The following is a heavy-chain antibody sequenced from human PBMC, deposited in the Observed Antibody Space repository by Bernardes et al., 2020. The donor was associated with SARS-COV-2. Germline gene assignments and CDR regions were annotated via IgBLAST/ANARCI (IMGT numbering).Heavy chain of an antibody. D-gene: IGHD3-10*01. Sequence: ASVKVSCKVSGYTLTELSMHWVRQAPGKGLEWMGGFDPEDGETIYAQKFQGRGTMTEDTSTDTAYMELSRLRSEDTAVYYCATGFGYYGSGSPLYWVQGTLVTVSS. CDR2: FDPEDGET. J-gene: IGHJ4*02. CDR3: ATGFGYYGSGSPLY. CDR1: GYTLTELS. V-gene: IGHV1-24*01.